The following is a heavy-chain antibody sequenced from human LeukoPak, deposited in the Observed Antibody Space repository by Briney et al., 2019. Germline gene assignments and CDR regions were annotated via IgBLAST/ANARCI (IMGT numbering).Heavy chain of an antibody. D-gene: IGHD3-22*01. CDR1: GGSISSSSYY. CDR2: IYYSGST. Sequence: SETLSLTCTVSGGSISSSSYYWGWIRQPPGKGLEWMGSIYYSGSTYYNPSLKSRVTISVDTSKNQFSLKLSSVTAADTAVYYCARADSSGYYKHAFDIWGQGTMVTVSS. CDR3: ARADSSGYYKHAFDI. J-gene: IGHJ3*02. V-gene: IGHV4-39*07.